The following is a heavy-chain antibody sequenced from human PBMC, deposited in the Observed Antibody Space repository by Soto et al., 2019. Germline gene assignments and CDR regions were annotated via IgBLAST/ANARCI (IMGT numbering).Heavy chain of an antibody. CDR2: ISGYHGNT. CDR1: GYTFTSYG. V-gene: IGHV1-18*01. J-gene: IGHJ4*02. D-gene: IGHD3-10*01. Sequence: QVQLVQSGAEVKKPGASVKVSCKASGYTFTSYGISWVXXXPXXGLERVRWISGYHGNTKYAQKLQGRVTMTTDTXXSTAYMXXXXXXXXXXAVYYCARDLGGQIVDYWGQGTLVTVSS. CDR3: ARDLGGQIVDY.